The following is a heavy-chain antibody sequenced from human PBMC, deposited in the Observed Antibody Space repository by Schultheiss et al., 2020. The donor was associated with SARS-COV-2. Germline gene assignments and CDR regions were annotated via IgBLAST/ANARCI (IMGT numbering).Heavy chain of an antibody. CDR2: ISGSGGST. CDR3: AKAPSIGWDWFDP. D-gene: IGHD6-19*01. CDR1: GFTFSSYA. Sequence: GESLKISCAASGFTFSSYAMSWVRQAPGKGLEWVSAISGSGGSTYYADSVKGRFTISRDNSKNTLYLQMNSLRAEDTAVYYCAKAPSIGWDWFDPWGQGTLVTVSS. J-gene: IGHJ5*02. V-gene: IGHV3-23*01.